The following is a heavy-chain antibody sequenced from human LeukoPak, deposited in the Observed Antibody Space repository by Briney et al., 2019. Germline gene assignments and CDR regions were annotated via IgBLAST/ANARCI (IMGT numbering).Heavy chain of an antibody. V-gene: IGHV3-23*01. J-gene: IGHJ3*02. CDR2: ISPGGGTT. CDR1: GFAFGSEA. CDR3: ARQETSSYNGAFDI. D-gene: IGHD1-26*01. Sequence: PGGSLRLSCAVSGFAFGSEAMSWVRQSPARGLEWVASISPGGGTTYYADYVKGRFTISRDNSNNSLFVQMNSLRADDTAVYHCARQETSSYNGAFDIWGQGTMVTVSS.